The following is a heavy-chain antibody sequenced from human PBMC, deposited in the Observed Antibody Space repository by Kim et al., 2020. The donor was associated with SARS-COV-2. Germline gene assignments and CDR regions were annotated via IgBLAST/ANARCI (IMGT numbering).Heavy chain of an antibody. Sequence: AEPVKSEVTISRDNSKNTRCLQMSSLGAEDTAVYYCARDGGYESSSALDYWGQGTLGTVSS. D-gene: IGHD6-13*01. CDR3: ARDGGYESSSALDY. J-gene: IGHJ4*02. V-gene: IGHV3-33*01.